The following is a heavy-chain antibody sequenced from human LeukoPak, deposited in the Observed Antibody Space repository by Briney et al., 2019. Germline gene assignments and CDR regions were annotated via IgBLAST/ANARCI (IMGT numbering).Heavy chain of an antibody. V-gene: IGHV3-23*01. J-gene: IGHJ4*02. CDR2: ISGSRGHT. CDR3: AKGPRDSSWYGDFDY. Sequence: GGSLRLSCAASGFTFSSYAMSWVRQAPGKGLEWVSAISGSRGHTYYADSVRGRFTISRDNSKNTVSLQMNSLRADDTAIYYYAKGPRDSSWYGDFDYWGQGTLVTVSS. CDR1: GFTFSSYA. D-gene: IGHD6-13*01.